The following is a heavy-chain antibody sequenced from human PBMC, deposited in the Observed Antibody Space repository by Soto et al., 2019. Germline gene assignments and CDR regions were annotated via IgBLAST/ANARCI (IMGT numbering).Heavy chain of an antibody. CDR2: IYSGGST. J-gene: IGHJ4*02. Sequence: EVQLVETGGGLIQPGGSLRLSCAASGFTVSSNYMSWVRQAPGKGLEWVSVIYSGGSTYYADSVKGRFTISRDNSKNTRYLQMNSLRAEDTAVYYCARDSRYGELPTGVDYWGQGTLVTVSS. CDR1: GFTVSSNY. D-gene: IGHD1-26*01. CDR3: ARDSRYGELPTGVDY. V-gene: IGHV3-53*02.